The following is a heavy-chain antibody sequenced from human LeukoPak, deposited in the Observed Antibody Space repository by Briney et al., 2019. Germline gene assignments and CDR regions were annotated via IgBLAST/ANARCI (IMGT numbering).Heavy chain of an antibody. V-gene: IGHV1-8*01. Sequence: ASVKVSCKASGYTFTSYDINWVRQATGQGLEWMGWMNPNSGNTGYAQKFQGRVTMTRNTSISTAYMELSSLKASDTAMYYCASSFDTAMGPDYFDYWGQGTLVTVSS. CDR3: ASSFDTAMGPDYFDY. CDR1: GYTFTSYD. J-gene: IGHJ4*02. CDR2: MNPNSGNT. D-gene: IGHD5-18*01.